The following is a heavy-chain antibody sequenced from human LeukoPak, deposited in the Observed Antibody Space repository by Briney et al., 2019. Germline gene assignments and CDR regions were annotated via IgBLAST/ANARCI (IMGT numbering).Heavy chain of an antibody. D-gene: IGHD6-13*01. J-gene: IGHJ4*02. CDR1: GFTFNSYS. V-gene: IGHV3-21*01. Sequence: GGSLRLSCAASGFTFNSYSMNWVRQAPGKGLEWVSSISSSSSYIYYADSVKGRFTISRDNAKNSLYLQMNSLRAEDTAVYYCARVVAAAGDYWGQGTLVTVSS. CDR2: ISSSSSYI. CDR3: ARVVAAAGDY.